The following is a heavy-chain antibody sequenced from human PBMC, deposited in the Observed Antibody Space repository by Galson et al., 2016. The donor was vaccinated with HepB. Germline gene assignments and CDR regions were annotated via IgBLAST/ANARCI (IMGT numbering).Heavy chain of an antibody. Sequence: SVKVSCKASGYTFSGFYIHWVRQAPGQGLEWMGWINPNSGVTTYAQKLQGRVTMTRDTSISTVYMELSSLRSDDTAMYYCAREAKPYGDIDSWGQGTLVTVSS. CDR1: GYTFSGFY. J-gene: IGHJ4*02. CDR3: AREAKPYGDIDS. D-gene: IGHD4-17*01. V-gene: IGHV1-2*02. CDR2: INPNSGVT.